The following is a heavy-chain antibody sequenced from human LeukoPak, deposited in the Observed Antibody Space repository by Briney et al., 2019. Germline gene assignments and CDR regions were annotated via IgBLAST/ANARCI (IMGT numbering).Heavy chain of an antibody. CDR3: ARDRLLLWFGDPRGWFDP. V-gene: IGHV3-30-3*01. Sequence: GGSLRLSCAASGFTFSSYAMHWVRQAPGKGLEWVAVISYDGSNKYYADSAKGRFTISRDNSKNTLYLQMNSLRAEDTAVYYCARDRLLLWFGDPRGWFDPWGQGTLVTVSS. CDR2: ISYDGSNK. J-gene: IGHJ5*02. D-gene: IGHD3-10*01. CDR1: GFTFSSYA.